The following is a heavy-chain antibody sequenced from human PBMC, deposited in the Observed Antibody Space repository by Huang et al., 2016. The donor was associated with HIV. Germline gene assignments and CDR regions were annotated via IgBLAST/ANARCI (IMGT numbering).Heavy chain of an antibody. CDR1: GYTFTRSG. J-gene: IGHJ4*02. Sequence: QVQLVQSGAEVKKPGASVKVSCKASGYTFTRSGISWVRKAPGQGLEWMGWRNGYNGDTNKAKKVQDRVTMTTDTSTTTAYMELRSLISDDTAMYYCARDLSLAGTKGPIFDYWGQGTLVTVSS. CDR3: ARDLSLAGTKGPIFDY. D-gene: IGHD6-19*01. V-gene: IGHV1-18*04. CDR2: RNGYNGDT.